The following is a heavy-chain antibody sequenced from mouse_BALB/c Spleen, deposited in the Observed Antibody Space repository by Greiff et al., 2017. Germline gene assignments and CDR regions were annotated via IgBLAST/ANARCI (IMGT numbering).Heavy chain of an antibody. V-gene: IGHV5-6-3*01. D-gene: IGHD2-4*01. CDR2: INSNGGST. CDR3: ARDQDYGALFAY. Sequence: EVKLEESGGGLVQPGGSLKLSCAASGFTFSSYGMSWVRQTPDKRLELVATINSNGGSTYYPDSVKGRFTISRDNAKNTLYLQMSSLKSEDTAMYYCARDQDYGALFAYWGQGTLVTVSA. J-gene: IGHJ3*01. CDR1: GFTFSSYG.